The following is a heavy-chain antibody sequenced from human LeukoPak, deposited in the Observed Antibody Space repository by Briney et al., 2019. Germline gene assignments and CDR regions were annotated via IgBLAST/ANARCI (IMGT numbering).Heavy chain of an antibody. J-gene: IGHJ4*02. V-gene: IGHV3-66*01. CDR3: ATAAHPNLATY. CDR1: GFTVSSNY. D-gene: IGHD1-14*01. CDR2: IYSAGSA. Sequence: PGGSLRLSCAVSGFTVSSNYMSWVRQAPGRGLEWISIIYSAGSAYYADFVKGRFTISRDASENMLYLQMNSLRAEDTALYYCATAAHPNLATYCGQGTLVTVSS.